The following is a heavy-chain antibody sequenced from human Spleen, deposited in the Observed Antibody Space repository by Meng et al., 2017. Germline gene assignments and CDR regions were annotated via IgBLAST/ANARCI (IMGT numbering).Heavy chain of an antibody. D-gene: IGHD1-1*01. CDR1: GFTFSSYA. CDR2: ISYHGSDK. J-gene: IGHJ1*01. V-gene: IGHV3-30*07. CDR3: TNDRLNH. Sequence: GESLKISCAASGFTFSSYAMNWVRQAPGKGLEWVTFISYHGSDKNYADSVKGRFTISRDNAKNTVYLQMNSLRAEDTAVYYCTNDRLNHWGQGALVTVSS.